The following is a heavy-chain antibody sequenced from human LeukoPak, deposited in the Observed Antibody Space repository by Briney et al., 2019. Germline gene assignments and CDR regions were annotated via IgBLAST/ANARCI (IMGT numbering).Heavy chain of an antibody. Sequence: SVKVSCKASGGTFSSYAISWVRQAPGQGLEWMGGIIPIFGTANYAQKFQGRVTITTDESMSTAYMELSSLRSEDTAVYYCARVSYDILTGYQFDYWGQGTLVTVSS. D-gene: IGHD3-9*01. CDR2: IIPIFGTA. J-gene: IGHJ4*02. V-gene: IGHV1-69*05. CDR1: GGTFSSYA. CDR3: ARVSYDILTGYQFDY.